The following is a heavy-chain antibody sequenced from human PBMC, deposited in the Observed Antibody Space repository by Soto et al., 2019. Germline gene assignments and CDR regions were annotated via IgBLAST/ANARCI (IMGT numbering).Heavy chain of an antibody. J-gene: IGHJ6*02. D-gene: IGHD5-12*01. CDR3: ARAGYSGYGGYYYGMDV. CDR1: GGSISSYY. CDR2: IYTSGST. V-gene: IGHV4-4*07. Sequence: QVQLQESGPGLVKPSETLSLTCTVSGGSISSYYWSWIRQPAGKGLEWIGRIYTSGSTNYNTSLRSRVTMSVDTATNQFSLKLSSVTAADTAVYYCARAGYSGYGGYYYGMDVWGQGTTVTVSS.